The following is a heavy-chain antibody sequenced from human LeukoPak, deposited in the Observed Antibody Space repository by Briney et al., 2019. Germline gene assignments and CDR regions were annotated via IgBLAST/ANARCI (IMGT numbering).Heavy chain of an antibody. Sequence: ASVKDSCKVSGFSVMELSMHWVRPAPGKGLEWMGGFDPEDGETIYAQKFQGRVTMTEDTSTDTAYMELSSLRSEDTAVYYCATPGPDWGDAFYIWGQGTMVTVSS. CDR3: ATPGPDWGDAFYI. V-gene: IGHV1-24*01. CDR1: GFSVMELS. J-gene: IGHJ3*02. CDR2: FDPEDGET. D-gene: IGHD3/OR15-3a*01.